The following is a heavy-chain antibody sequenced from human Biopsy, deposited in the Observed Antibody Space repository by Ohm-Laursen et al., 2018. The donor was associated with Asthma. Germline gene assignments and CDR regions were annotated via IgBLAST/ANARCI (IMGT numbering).Heavy chain of an antibody. V-gene: IGHV4-4*02. D-gene: IGHD3-22*01. Sequence: SETLSLTCDVSGGPISVSNWWSWVRQPPGRGLEWIGQICHLGNANYNPSLKSRVTMSVDKSKNQFSLKLTSVTAADTAVYFCARRWRSYDSSNYYLDQWGQGTLVTVSS. CDR1: GGPISVSNW. CDR3: ARRWRSYDSSNYYLDQ. J-gene: IGHJ4*02. CDR2: ICHLGNA.